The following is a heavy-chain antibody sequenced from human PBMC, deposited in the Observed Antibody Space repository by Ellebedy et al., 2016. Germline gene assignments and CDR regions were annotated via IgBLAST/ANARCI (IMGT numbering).Heavy chain of an antibody. Sequence: GESLKISCAASGFTVSTNYMKWVRQAPGKGLEWVSAIFSDGNTYYADSVKGRFTISRDNSKNTLYLQMNSLRSDDTAVYYCARGVGSGWFDPWGQGTLVTVSS. CDR2: IFSDGNT. CDR1: GFTVSTNY. J-gene: IGHJ5*02. V-gene: IGHV3-53*05. D-gene: IGHD2-15*01. CDR3: ARGVGSGWFDP.